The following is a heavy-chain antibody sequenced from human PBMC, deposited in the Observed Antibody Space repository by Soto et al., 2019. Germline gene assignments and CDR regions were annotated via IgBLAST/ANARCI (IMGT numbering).Heavy chain of an antibody. CDR3: ARALGGVSSSGMDV. J-gene: IGHJ6*02. Sequence: HLRESGPGLVEPSQTLSLTCAVSGDSISGGAFYWSWVRHLPGQGLEWIGFVSNSGNAYYNPSIKGRVAMSLQASDHQLSLRLLSVTAADAAVYFCARALGGVSSSGMDVWGQGTTVTVSS. CDR2: VSNSGNA. CDR1: GDSISGGAFY. D-gene: IGHD7-27*01. V-gene: IGHV4-31*11.